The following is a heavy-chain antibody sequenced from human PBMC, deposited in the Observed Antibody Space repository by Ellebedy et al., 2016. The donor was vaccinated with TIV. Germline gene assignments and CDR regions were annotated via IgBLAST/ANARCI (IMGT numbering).Heavy chain of an antibody. D-gene: IGHD3-22*01. CDR3: AWVFYDSSGYYFDY. Sequence: SETLSLXXTVSGGSISSSSYYWGWIRQPPGKGLEWIGSIYYSGSTYYNPSLKSRVTISVDTSKNQFSLKLSSVTAADTAVYYCAWVFYDSSGYYFDYWGQGTLVTVSS. V-gene: IGHV4-39*07. J-gene: IGHJ4*02. CDR1: GGSISSSSYY. CDR2: IYYSGST.